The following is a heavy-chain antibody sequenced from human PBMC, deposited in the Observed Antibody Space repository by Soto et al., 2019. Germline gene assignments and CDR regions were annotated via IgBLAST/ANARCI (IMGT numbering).Heavy chain of an antibody. CDR2: IYYSGST. V-gene: IGHV4-31*02. CDR1: GGSISSGGYY. Sequence: PSERRSLTWTLSGGSISSGGYYWGWIRQQPGKGLEWIEYIYYSGSTHYNPSLKSRVTISVDTSKNQFSLKLSSVIAADTAVYYCERVVAVDSGYDRYYYGMDVWGQGTMVTVSS. D-gene: IGHD5-12*01. J-gene: IGHJ6*02. CDR3: ERVVAVDSGYDRYYYGMDV.